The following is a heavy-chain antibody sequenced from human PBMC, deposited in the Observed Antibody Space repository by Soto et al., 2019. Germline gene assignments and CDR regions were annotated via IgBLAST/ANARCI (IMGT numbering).Heavy chain of an antibody. J-gene: IGHJ5*02. CDR2: INPNRGGT. Sequence: ASVKVSCKASGYTFTGYYMHWVRQAPGQGLEWMGWINPNRGGTNYAQKFQGWVTMTRDTSISTAYMELSRLRSDDTAVYYCAREGIAVAGIQNWFDPWGQGTLVTVSS. V-gene: IGHV1-2*04. CDR1: GYTFTGYY. D-gene: IGHD6-19*01. CDR3: AREGIAVAGIQNWFDP.